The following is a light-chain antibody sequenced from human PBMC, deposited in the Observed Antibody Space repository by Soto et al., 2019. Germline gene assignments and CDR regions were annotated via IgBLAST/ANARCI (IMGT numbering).Light chain of an antibody. CDR2: AAS. Sequence: DIQMTQSPSSVSASVGDRVTITCRASQDISSWLAWYQQKPGNAPKLLIYAASSLQSGVPSRFSGSGSGTDFILTISSLQPEDFATYYCQQANSFPYTFGQGTKLEIK. V-gene: IGKV1-12*02. J-gene: IGKJ2*01. CDR3: QQANSFPYT. CDR1: QDISSW.